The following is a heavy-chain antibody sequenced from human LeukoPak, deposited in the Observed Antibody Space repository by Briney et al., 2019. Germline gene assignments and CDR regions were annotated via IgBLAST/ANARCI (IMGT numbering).Heavy chain of an antibody. J-gene: IGHJ4*02. CDR2: IKHDGTSK. V-gene: IGHV3-7*01. Sequence: GGSLRLSCEASALTFNSYWMSWVRQAPGKGLEWVANIKHDGTSKYYVDSVKGRFTISRDNAKNSLYLQMNSLRAEDTAVYYCATQRWAIFDYWGQGALVTVSS. CDR1: ALTFNSYW. D-gene: IGHD2-21*01. CDR3: ATQRWAIFDY.